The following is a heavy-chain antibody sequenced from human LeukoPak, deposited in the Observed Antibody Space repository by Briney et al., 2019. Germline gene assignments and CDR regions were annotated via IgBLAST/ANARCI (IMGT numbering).Heavy chain of an antibody. CDR2: ISSSSSYI. Sequence: PGGSLRLSCAASGFTFSSYSMNWVRLAPGKGLEWVSSISSSSSYIYYADSVKGRFTISRDNSKNTLYLQMNSLRAEDTAVYYCARGGGYSYGRVDYWGQGTLVTVSS. V-gene: IGHV3-21*01. CDR1: GFTFSSYS. J-gene: IGHJ4*02. CDR3: ARGGGYSYGRVDY. D-gene: IGHD5-18*01.